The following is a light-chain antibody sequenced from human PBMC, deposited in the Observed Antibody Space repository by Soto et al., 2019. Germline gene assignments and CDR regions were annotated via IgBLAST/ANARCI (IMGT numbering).Light chain of an antibody. CDR3: QQYNTWTPMYT. Sequence: EIVMTQSPATLSVSPGERATLSCRASQSVSSNVAWYQQKPGQAPRLLIYGASTRATGIPARFSGSGSGTEFTLTISSLQSEDFSVYYCQQYNTWTPMYTVGQGTKLEIK. CDR1: QSVSSN. V-gene: IGKV3-15*01. J-gene: IGKJ2*01. CDR2: GAS.